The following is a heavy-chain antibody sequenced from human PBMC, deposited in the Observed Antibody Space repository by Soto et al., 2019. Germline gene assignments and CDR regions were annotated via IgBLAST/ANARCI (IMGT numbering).Heavy chain of an antibody. CDR2: IFPSDSDT. Sequence: GESLKISCRTAGYRFTSYWIAWVRQMPGKGLEWMGIIFPSDSDTRYSPSFQGQVTISADRSTSTVFLQWASLKASDTAVYFSDRKEQSGYFKWFDPWGQGTLVTVYS. V-gene: IGHV5-51*01. D-gene: IGHD3-22*01. CDR1: GYRFTSYW. J-gene: IGHJ5*02. CDR3: DRKEQSGYFKWFDP.